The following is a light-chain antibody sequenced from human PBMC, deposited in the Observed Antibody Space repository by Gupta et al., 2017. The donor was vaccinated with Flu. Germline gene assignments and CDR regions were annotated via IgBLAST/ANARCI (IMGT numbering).Light chain of an antibody. V-gene: IGKV1-17*01. J-gene: IGKJ1*01. Sequence: DIQMTQSPSSLSASVGDRVTITCRASQGMRNALGWYQQKPGKAPKRLIYAASSLQSGVPSRFSGSGSGTEFTLTISSLQPEDFASYYCLQDNNYPWTFGQGTKVEVK. CDR2: AAS. CDR3: LQDNNYPWT. CDR1: QGMRNA.